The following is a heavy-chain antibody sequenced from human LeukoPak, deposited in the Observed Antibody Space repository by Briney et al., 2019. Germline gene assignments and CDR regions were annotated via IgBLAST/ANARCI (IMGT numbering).Heavy chain of an antibody. D-gene: IGHD5-18*01. V-gene: IGHV4-39*01. Sequence: SETLSLTCTVSGGSISSSSYYWGWIRQPPGKGLEWIGSIYYSGSTYYNPSLKSRVTISVDTSKNQFSLKLSSVTAADTAVCYCVRLLRAAMAFDYWRQGTLVTVSS. J-gene: IGHJ4*02. CDR2: IYYSGST. CDR3: VRLLRAAMAFDY. CDR1: GGSISSSSYY.